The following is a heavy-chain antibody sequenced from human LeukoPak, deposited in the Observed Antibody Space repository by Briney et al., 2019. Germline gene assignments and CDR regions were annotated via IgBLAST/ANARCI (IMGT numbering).Heavy chain of an antibody. CDR2: IYTSGST. CDR1: GGSISSNY. D-gene: IGHD6-13*01. Sequence: SETLSLTCTVSGGSISSNYGSWIRQPAGKGLEWIGRIYTSGSTNYSPSLKSRVTLSVDTSRNQFSLRLSSVTAADTAVYYCARDGRGYASSWYFDLWGQGTLVTVSS. V-gene: IGHV4-4*07. CDR3: ARDGRGYASSWYFDL. J-gene: IGHJ4*02.